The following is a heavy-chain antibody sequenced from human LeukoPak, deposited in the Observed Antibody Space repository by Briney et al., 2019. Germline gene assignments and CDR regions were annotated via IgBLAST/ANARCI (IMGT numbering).Heavy chain of an antibody. CDR3: AKTTITPPYYMDV. J-gene: IGHJ6*03. CDR2: ITSDSIYR. D-gene: IGHD4-11*01. Sequence: GGSLRLSCAASGFTVSSNYMSWVRQAPGQGLEWVSSITSDSIYRCYADSVKGRFTISRDNAQNSLYLQMNSLRAGDTAVYYCAKTTITPPYYMDVWGKGTTVTVSS. V-gene: IGHV3-21*01. CDR1: GFTVSSNY.